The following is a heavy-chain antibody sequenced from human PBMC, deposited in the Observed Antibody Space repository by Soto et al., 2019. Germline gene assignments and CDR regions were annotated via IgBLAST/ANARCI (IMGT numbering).Heavy chain of an antibody. J-gene: IGHJ3*02. CDR2: IIPMLDIT. Sequence: QVQLVQSGAEVKKPGSSVKVSCKASGGTFSTYTXIWVXQAPGQGLEWMGRIIPMLDITNTAQSFQGRVXXXXXXXXXXXXXXXXXXXXXXXXXXXXXXXXXXXXXFDIWGRGTMVTVSS. V-gene: IGHV1-69*02. CDR1: GGTFSTYT. CDR3: XXXXXXXXXFDI.